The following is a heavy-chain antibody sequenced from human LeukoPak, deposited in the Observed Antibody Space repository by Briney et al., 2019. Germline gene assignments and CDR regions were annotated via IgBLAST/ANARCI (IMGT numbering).Heavy chain of an antibody. CDR3: ARGPDDAFDI. CDR2: IYYSGST. Sequence: SETLSLTCAVYGGSFSSSTYYWGWIRQPPGKGLEWIGSIYYSGSTYYNPSLKSRVTMSVDTSKNQFSLKLSSVTAADTAVYYCARGPDDAFDIWGQGTMVTVSS. CDR1: GGSFSSSTYY. V-gene: IGHV4-39*07. J-gene: IGHJ3*02.